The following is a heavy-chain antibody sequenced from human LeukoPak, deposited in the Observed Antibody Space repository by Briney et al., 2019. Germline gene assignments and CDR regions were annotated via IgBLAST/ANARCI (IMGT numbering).Heavy chain of an antibody. D-gene: IGHD3-16*01. CDR3: ASRLRGEYYYYYMDV. CDR1: GYTFTGYY. Sequence: ASVKVSRKASGYTFTGYYLHLEREPPGQGLEWMGWINPKSGGTNYAQKFPGRVTMTRATSISTAYMELSRLRSDDTAVYYCASRLRGEYYYYYMDVWGKGTTVTVSS. V-gene: IGHV1-2*02. J-gene: IGHJ6*03. CDR2: INPKSGGT.